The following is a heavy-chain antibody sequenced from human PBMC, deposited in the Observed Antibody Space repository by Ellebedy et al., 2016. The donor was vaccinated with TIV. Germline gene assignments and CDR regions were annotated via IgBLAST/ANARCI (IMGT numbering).Heavy chain of an antibody. CDR2: IYYSGST. Sequence: MPLETLSLTCTVSGGSISSYYWSWIRQPPGKGLEWIGYIYYSGSTNYNPSLKSRVTVSVDTSKNQFSLKLSSVTAADTAVYYCARGEVTLYYYGMDVWGQGTTVTVSS. V-gene: IGHV4-59*01. CDR3: ARGEVTLYYYGMDV. J-gene: IGHJ6*02. CDR1: GGSISSYY.